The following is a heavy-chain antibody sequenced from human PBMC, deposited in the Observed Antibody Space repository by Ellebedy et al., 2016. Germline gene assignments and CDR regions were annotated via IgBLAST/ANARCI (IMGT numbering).Heavy chain of an antibody. J-gene: IGHJ4*02. V-gene: IGHV3-23*01. CDR3: RQGHYFDQ. Sequence: GESLKISCVASGLSFGNFFMSWIRRAPGKGLEWVATISAGGDNTFFADSVKGRFTISRDNSKNTLYLQMDNLRVEDTALYYCRQGHYFDQWGQGALVTVSS. CDR1: GLSFGNFF. CDR2: ISAGGDNT.